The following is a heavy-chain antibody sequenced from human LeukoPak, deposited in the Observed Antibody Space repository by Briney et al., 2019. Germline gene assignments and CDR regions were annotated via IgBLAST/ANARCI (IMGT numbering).Heavy chain of an antibody. CDR2: IYYSGST. D-gene: IGHD3-9*01. V-gene: IGHV4-59*01. CDR1: GGSFSGYY. CDR3: AGSLLRYFDWYPYLIDY. Sequence: SETLSLTCAVYGGSFSGYYWSWIRQPPGKGLEWIGYIYYSGSTNYNPSLKSRVTISVDTSKNQFSLKLSSVTAADTAVYYCAGSLLRYFDWYPYLIDYWGQGTLVTVSS. J-gene: IGHJ4*02.